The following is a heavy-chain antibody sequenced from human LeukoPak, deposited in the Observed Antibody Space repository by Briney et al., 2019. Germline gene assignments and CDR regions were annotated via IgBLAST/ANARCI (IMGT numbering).Heavy chain of an antibody. CDR1: GGSFSGYY. CDR3: ARGGAYCYGSGSLGNDY. V-gene: IGHV4-34*01. J-gene: IGHJ4*02. D-gene: IGHD3-10*01. Sequence: SETLSLTCAVYGGSFSGYYWSWIRQPPGKGLEWIGEINHSGSTNYNPSLKSRVTISVDTSKNQFSLKLSSVTAADTAVYYCARGGAYCYGSGSLGNDYWGQGTLVTVSS. CDR2: INHSGST.